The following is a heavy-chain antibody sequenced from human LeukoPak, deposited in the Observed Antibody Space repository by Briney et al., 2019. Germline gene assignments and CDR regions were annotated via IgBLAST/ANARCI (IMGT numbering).Heavy chain of an antibody. CDR2: INSDGSST. CDR1: GLTFSRFG. J-gene: IGHJ4*02. Sequence: GGSLRLSCAASGLTFSRFGMHWVRQAPGKGLVWVSRINSDGSSTSYADSVKGRFTISRDNAKNTLYLQMNSLRAEDTAVYYCARAARMTTVTTFGYWGQGTLVTVSS. CDR3: ARAARMTTVTTFGY. V-gene: IGHV3-74*01. D-gene: IGHD4-17*01.